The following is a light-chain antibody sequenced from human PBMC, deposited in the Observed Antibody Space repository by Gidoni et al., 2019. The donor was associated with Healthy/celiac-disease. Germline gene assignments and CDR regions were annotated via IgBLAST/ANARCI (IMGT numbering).Light chain of an antibody. J-gene: IGLJ2*01. V-gene: IGLV3-1*01. Sequence: SYELTQPPSVSVSPGQTASITCSGDKLGDKYACCYQQKPGQSPVLVIYQDSKRPSGIPERFSGSNSGNTATLTISGTQAMDESCYYCQAWDSSTGVFGGGTKLTVL. CDR1: KLGDKY. CDR2: QDS. CDR3: QAWDSSTGV.